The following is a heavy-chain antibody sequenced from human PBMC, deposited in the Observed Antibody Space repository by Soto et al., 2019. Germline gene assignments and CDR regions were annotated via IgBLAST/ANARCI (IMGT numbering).Heavy chain of an antibody. J-gene: IGHJ4*02. Sequence: QLQLQESGPGLVKPSETLSLTCTVSGGSISSSSYYWGWIRQPPGKGLEWIGSIYYSGSTYYNPSVKGRVTISVDTSKNQFSLKLSSVTAADTAVYYCARLWNKRTFGGVIGFDYWGQGTLVTVSS. CDR1: GGSISSSSYY. CDR2: IYYSGST. CDR3: ARLWNKRTFGGVIGFDY. V-gene: IGHV4-39*01. D-gene: IGHD3-16*01.